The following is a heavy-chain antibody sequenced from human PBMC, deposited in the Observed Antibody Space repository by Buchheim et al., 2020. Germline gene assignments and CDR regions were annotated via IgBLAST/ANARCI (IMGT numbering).Heavy chain of an antibody. V-gene: IGHV5-51*01. Sequence: EVQLVQSGAEVKKPGESLKISCKGSGYSFTNYWIGWVRQMPGKGLEWMGIIFPDDSNTKYSPSFQGQVSILADKSISTAYLQWSSLKASDTAMYYCARHSRREPYGGNSVGFDPWGQGTL. CDR3: ARHSRREPYGGNSVGFDP. D-gene: IGHD4-23*01. CDR2: IFPDDSNT. J-gene: IGHJ5*02. CDR1: GYSFTNYW.